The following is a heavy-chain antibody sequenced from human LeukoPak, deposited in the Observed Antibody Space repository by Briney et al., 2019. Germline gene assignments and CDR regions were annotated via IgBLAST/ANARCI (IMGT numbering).Heavy chain of an antibody. D-gene: IGHD3-22*01. V-gene: IGHV3-43*01. Sequence: GSLRLSCAASGFTFEDYTMHWVRPAPGKTLEWVSLISWDGTTYYTDSVTGRFTISRDNSKNSLYLKMDTLRSEDTAFYYCVKDLSYESSGSGFDHWGQGTLVTVSS. CDR2: ISWDGTT. CDR3: VKDLSYESSGSGFDH. CDR1: GFTFEDYT. J-gene: IGHJ4*02.